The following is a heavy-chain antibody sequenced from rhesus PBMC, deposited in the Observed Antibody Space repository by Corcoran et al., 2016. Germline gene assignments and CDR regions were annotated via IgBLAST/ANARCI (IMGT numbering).Heavy chain of an antibody. Sequence: QLQLVQSGAATKQPGASVKHSCKASGSTFTSYYMHWVRQAPGQGLEWRRLISPYNGNKGYAQNFQARVTITTYTSTGTGYMELSSLRSEVTAVYYCTRAEYKRYWYFDLWGPGTPISISS. J-gene: IGHJ2*01. D-gene: IGHD4-23*01. CDR3: TRAEYKRYWYFDL. CDR2: ISPYNGNK. V-gene: IGHV1-180*01. CDR1: GSTFTSYY.